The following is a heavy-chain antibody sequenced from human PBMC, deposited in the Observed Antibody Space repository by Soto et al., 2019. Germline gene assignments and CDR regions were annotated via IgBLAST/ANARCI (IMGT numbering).Heavy chain of an antibody. Sequence: EVQLVESGGGVVQPGGSLRLSCAASGFSFNTWMHWVRKAPGKGLVWLSRINSAGSSTTYAESVEDRFFVSRDNAKHTLYLQINSLTADDTAVYYCTRGASGYGNFDYWGQGVLLPVSS. CDR3: TRGASGYGNFDY. J-gene: IGHJ4*02. CDR2: INSAGSST. V-gene: IGHV3-74*01. CDR1: GFSFNTW. D-gene: IGHD5-12*01.